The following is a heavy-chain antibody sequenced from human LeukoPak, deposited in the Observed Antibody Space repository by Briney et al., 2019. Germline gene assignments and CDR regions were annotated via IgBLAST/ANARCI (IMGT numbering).Heavy chain of an antibody. D-gene: IGHD5-18*01. V-gene: IGHV1-58*01. CDR3: AARLRGYSYGYYFDY. Sequence: GASVKVSCKASGFTFTSSAVQWVRQARGQRLEWIGWIVVGSGNTNYAQKFQERVTITRDMSTSTAYMELSSLRSEDTAVYYCAARLRGYSYGYYFDYWGQGTLVTGSS. CDR2: IVVGSGNT. CDR1: GFTFTSSA. J-gene: IGHJ4*02.